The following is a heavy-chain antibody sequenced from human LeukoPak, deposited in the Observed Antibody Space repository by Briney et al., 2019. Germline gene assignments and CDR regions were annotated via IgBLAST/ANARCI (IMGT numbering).Heavy chain of an antibody. Sequence: TGGSLRLSCAASGFTFSSYAMSWVRQAPGKGLEWVSAISGSGGSTYYADSVKGRFTISRDNSKNTLYLQMNSLRAEDTAVYYCAKRGLRYFDWSRSYYFDYWGQGTLVTVSS. CDR2: ISGSGGST. CDR3: AKRGLRYFDWSRSYYFDY. D-gene: IGHD3-9*01. V-gene: IGHV3-23*01. CDR1: GFTFSSYA. J-gene: IGHJ4*02.